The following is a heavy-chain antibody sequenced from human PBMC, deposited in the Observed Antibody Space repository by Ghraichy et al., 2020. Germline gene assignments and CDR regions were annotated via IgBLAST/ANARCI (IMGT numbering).Heavy chain of an antibody. Sequence: GGSLRLSCAASGFAFSSYLMSWVRQAPGKGLEGVANINQDGSEKYYVDSVKGRFTISRDNAKNSLYLQMNSLRAEDTAVDYCASDRSRIKYWGQGTLVTVSS. J-gene: IGHJ4*02. V-gene: IGHV3-7*01. CDR2: INQDGSEK. CDR3: ASDRSRIKY. CDR1: GFAFSSYL. D-gene: IGHD3-10*01.